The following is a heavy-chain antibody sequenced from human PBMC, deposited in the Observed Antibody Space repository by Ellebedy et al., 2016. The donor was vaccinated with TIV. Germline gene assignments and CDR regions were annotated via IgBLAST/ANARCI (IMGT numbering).Heavy chain of an antibody. CDR2: INPSGGSR. CDR3: ARTYNWNDSGWFDP. Sequence: AASVKVSCKASGYTFSSYFMHWVRQAPGQGLEWMGIINPSGGSRTYAQKLQGRVTMTTDTSPSTAYMELRSLRSDDTAVYYCARTYNWNDSGWFDPWGQGTLVTVSS. J-gene: IGHJ5*02. CDR1: GYTFSSYF. D-gene: IGHD1-20*01. V-gene: IGHV1-46*01.